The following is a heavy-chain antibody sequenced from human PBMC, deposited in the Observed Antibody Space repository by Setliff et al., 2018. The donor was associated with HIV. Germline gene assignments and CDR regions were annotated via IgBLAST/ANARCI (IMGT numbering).Heavy chain of an antibody. CDR2: ISPYNGHT. Sequence: ASVKVSCKASGGSSSTYDITWVRQAPGQGLEWLGWISPYNGHTNFAQKFQGRVTMTTDTATSTAYMEVRSLRSDDTSVYYCARIQNHVWDYWGQGTLVTVSS. J-gene: IGHJ4*02. CDR3: ARIQNHVWDY. CDR1: GGSSSTYD. V-gene: IGHV1-18*01. D-gene: IGHD5-18*01.